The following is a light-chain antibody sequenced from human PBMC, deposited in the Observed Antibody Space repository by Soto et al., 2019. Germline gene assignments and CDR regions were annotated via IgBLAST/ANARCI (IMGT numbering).Light chain of an antibody. V-gene: IGKV3-20*01. Sequence: EIVLTQSPGTLSLSPGERASLSCRASQSFGGSYLAWYQQKPGQAPRLLIYGASSRATGIPDRFSGSGSGTDFTLTISRLEPEDFAVYYCQQYGSLITFGQGTRLEI. CDR2: GAS. CDR1: QSFGGSY. CDR3: QQYGSLIT. J-gene: IGKJ5*01.